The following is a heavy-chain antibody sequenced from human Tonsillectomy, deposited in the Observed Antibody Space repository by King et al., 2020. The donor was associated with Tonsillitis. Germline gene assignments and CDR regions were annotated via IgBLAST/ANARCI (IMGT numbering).Heavy chain of an antibody. J-gene: IGHJ4*02. CDR3: ARDPEVGKFYLAYFHY. V-gene: IGHV3-23*04. D-gene: IGHD1-14*01. CDR2: ISGRGDST. Sequence: VQLVESGGGLVQPGGSLRLSCSASGFTFDRFAMHWVRQAPGKGLDWVSAISGRGDSTYYADSVKGRFTISRDNSKNTVYLQMSSLRAEDTAVYYCARDPEVGKFYLAYFHYWGQGSLVTVSS. CDR1: GFTFDRFA.